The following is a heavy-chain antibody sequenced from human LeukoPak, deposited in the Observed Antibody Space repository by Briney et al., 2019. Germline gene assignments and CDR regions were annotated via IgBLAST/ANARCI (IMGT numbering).Heavy chain of an antibody. D-gene: IGHD6-13*01. CDR3: ARDQAAATDYYYYYGMDV. V-gene: IGHV1-69*04. CDR1: GGTFSSYA. J-gene: IGHJ6*02. Sequence: GSSVKVSCKASGGTFSSYAISWVRQAPGQGLEWMGRIIPILGIANYAQKFQGRVTITADKSTSTAYMELSSLRSEDTAVYYCARDQAAATDYYYYYGMDVWGQGTTVTVSS. CDR2: IIPILGIA.